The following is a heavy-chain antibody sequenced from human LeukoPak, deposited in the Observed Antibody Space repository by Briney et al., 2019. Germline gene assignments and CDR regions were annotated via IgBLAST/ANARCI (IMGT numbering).Heavy chain of an antibody. CDR3: ARHRGSSWNYFDY. V-gene: IGHV4-59*08. CDR1: GGSISSYY. J-gene: IGHJ4*02. Sequence: PSETLSLTCSVSGGSISSYYWSWIRQPPGKELEWIGYAFYSGSTSYNPSLKSRVTISVDTSKNQFSLKLTSVTAADTAAYYCARHRGSSWNYFDYWGQGTLVTVSS. D-gene: IGHD6-13*01. CDR2: AFYSGST.